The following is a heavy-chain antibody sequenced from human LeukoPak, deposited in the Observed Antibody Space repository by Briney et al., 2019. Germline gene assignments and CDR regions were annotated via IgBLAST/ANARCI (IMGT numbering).Heavy chain of an antibody. CDR1: GFTSYSDY. CDR3: ATGRATNKY. V-gene: IGHV3-7*01. Sequence: PGGSLRLSCAVSGFTSYSDYMSWVRQAPGRGLEWVASLKKDGSVRTYVDSVKGRFSISRDSAKNSLYLQMNGLGAEDTAVYYCATGRATNKYWGQGVLVTVSS. J-gene: IGHJ4*02. D-gene: IGHD1-26*01. CDR2: LKKDGSVR.